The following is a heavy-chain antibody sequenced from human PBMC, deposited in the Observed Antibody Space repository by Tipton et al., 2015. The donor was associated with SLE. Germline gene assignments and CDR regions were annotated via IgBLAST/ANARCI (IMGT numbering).Heavy chain of an antibody. D-gene: IGHD4-17*01. CDR1: GSTFRNSA. V-gene: IGHV3-23*03. CDR3: ARDSFYGDYAEV. J-gene: IGHJ4*02. CDR2: IHTGGNT. Sequence: PRLSCVLSGSTFRNSAMSWVRQAPGKGLEWVSVIHTGGNTYYADSVKGRFTISRDFSTNTVYVQMVGLRAEDTAVYYCARDSFYGDYAEVWGQGTLVTVSS.